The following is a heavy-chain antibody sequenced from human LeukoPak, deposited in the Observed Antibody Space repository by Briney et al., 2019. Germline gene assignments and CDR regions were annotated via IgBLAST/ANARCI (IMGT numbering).Heavy chain of an antibody. CDR1: GGSFSGYY. D-gene: IGHD6-19*01. CDR3: ARFLGWPYYYGMDV. CDR2: TNHSGST. Sequence: PSETLSLTCAVYGGSFSGYYWSWIRQPPGKGLEWIGETNHSGSTNYNPSLKSRVTISVDTSKNQFSLKLSSVTAANTAVYYCARFLGWPYYYGMDVWGQGTTVTVSS. V-gene: IGHV4-34*01. J-gene: IGHJ6*02.